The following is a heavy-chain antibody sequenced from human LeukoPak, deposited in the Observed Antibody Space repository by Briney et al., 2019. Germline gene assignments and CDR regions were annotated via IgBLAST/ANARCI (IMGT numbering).Heavy chain of an antibody. V-gene: IGHV3-23*01. CDR1: GSTFSSYA. Sequence: GGSLRLSCAASGSTFSSYAMSWVRQAPGKGLEWVSAISGSGGSTYYADSVKGRFTISRDNSKNTLYLQMNSLRAGDTAVYYCAKISFFTYYDFWSGYPIDYWGQGTLVTVSS. CDR2: ISGSGGST. D-gene: IGHD3-3*01. J-gene: IGHJ4*02. CDR3: AKISFFTYYDFWSGYPIDY.